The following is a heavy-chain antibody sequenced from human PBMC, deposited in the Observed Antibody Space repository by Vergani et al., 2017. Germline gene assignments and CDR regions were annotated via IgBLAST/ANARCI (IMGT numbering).Heavy chain of an antibody. J-gene: IGHJ6*02. Sequence: EVQLLESGGGLVQPGGSLRLSCAASGFTFSSYAMSWVRQAPGKGLEWVSAISGSGGSTYYADSVKGRFTISRDKSKTTLYLQMNSLRAEDTAVYYCAKSPLVRGAGMDVWGLGTTVTVSS. CDR2: ISGSGGST. CDR3: AKSPLVRGAGMDV. D-gene: IGHD3-10*01. CDR1: GFTFSSYA. V-gene: IGHV3-23*01.